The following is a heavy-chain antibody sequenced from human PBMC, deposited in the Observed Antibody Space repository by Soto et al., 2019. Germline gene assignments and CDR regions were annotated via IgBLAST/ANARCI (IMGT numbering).Heavy chain of an antibody. V-gene: IGHV4-30-2*01. J-gene: IGHJ4*02. CDR2: IYHSGTT. Sequence: SETLSLTCAVSGGSISSGGYSWSWIRQPPGKGLEWIGYIYHSGTTNYNPSLKSRVTMSVDRSKNQFSLKLSSVTAADTAVYFCARGEDVGSYYNYWGQGTLVTVSS. CDR1: GGSISSGGYS. CDR3: ARGEDVGSYYNY. D-gene: IGHD3-10*01.